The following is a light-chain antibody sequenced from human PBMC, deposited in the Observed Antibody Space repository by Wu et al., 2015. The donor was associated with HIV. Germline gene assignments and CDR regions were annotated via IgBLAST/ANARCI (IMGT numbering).Light chain of an antibody. J-gene: IGKJ4*01. CDR1: HNIANN. CDR3: QQFWVGPSR. Sequence: VMTQSPVTVSVSPGKSVTLFCRASHNIANNLAWYQHRAGQSPRLLIHDGTTRAKGVSARFRGAGTMTDFTLTIDSVQPEDFASYYCQQFWVGPSRFGG. CDR2: DGT. V-gene: IGKV3-15*01.